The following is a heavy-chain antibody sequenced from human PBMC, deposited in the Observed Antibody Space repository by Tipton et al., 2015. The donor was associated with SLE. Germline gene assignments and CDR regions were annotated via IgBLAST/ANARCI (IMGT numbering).Heavy chain of an antibody. CDR3: ARDAGIVVAGYYYYGMDV. CDR2: IYSGGST. J-gene: IGHJ6*02. CDR1: GFTVSSNY. Sequence: SLRLSCAASGFTVSSNYMSWVRQAPGKGLEWVSVIYSGGSTYYADSVKGRFTISRDNSKNTLYLQMNSLRAEDTAVYYCARDAGIVVAGYYYYGMDVWGQGTTVTVSS. D-gene: IGHD6-19*01. V-gene: IGHV3-66*02.